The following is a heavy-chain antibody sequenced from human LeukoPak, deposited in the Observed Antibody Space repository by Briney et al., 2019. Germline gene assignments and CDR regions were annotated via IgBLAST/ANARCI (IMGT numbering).Heavy chain of an antibody. V-gene: IGHV1-69*13. CDR3: ARKGHSSSWYYFDY. Sequence: SVKASCKASGGTFSSYAISWVRQAPGQGLEWIGGIIPIFGTANYAQKFQGRVTITADESTSTAYMELSSLRSEDTAVYYCARKGHSSSWYYFDYWGQGTLVTVSS. CDR1: GGTFSSYA. J-gene: IGHJ4*02. D-gene: IGHD6-13*01. CDR2: IIPIFGTA.